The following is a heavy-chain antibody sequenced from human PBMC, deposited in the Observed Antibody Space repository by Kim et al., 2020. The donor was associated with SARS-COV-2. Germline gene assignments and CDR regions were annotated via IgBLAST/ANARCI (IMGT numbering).Heavy chain of an antibody. Sequence: SETLSLTCAVYGGSFSGYYWSWIRQPPGKGLEWIGEINHSGSTNYNPSLKSRVTISVDTSKNQFSLKLSSVTAADTAVYYCARGHNPWGPITIFGVVTSYNWFDPWGQGTLVTVSS. CDR3: ARGHNPWGPITIFGVVTSYNWFDP. D-gene: IGHD3-3*01. CDR2: INHSGST. CDR1: GGSFSGYY. V-gene: IGHV4-34*01. J-gene: IGHJ5*02.